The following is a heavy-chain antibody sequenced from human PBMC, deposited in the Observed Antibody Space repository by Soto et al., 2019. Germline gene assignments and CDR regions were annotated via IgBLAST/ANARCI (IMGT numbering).Heavy chain of an antibody. CDR2: IIPIFGTA. D-gene: IGHD6-13*01. CDR1: GGTFSSYA. V-gene: IGHV1-69*01. CDR3: ARDPFGIAAAGSGWFDP. J-gene: IGHJ5*02. Sequence: QVQLVQSGAEVKKPGSSVKVSCKASGGTFSSYAISWVRQAPGQGLQWMGGIIPIFGTANNAQKFQGRVTITADESTSTVYREVSSLRFEDTAVYYCARDPFGIAAAGSGWFDPWCQGTLVTVSS.